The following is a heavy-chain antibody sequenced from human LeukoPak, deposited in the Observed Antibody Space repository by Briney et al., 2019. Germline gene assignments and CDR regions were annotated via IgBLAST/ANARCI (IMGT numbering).Heavy chain of an antibody. CDR2: IYYSGST. D-gene: IGHD1-26*01. Sequence: SETLSLTCTVSGGSISSYYWSWIRQPPGKGREWIGYIYYSGSTNYNPSLKSRVTISADTSKNKFSLRLRSVTAADTALSFCARGKVGATYDYWGQGTLVTVSS. V-gene: IGHV4-59*01. J-gene: IGHJ4*02. CDR1: GGSISSYY. CDR3: ARGKVGATYDY.